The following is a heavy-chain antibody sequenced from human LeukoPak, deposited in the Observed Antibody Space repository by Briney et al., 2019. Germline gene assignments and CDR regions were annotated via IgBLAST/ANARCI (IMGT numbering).Heavy chain of an antibody. V-gene: IGHV4-34*01. CDR3: ARVTPRGGRAYNWFDP. D-gene: IGHD3-10*01. CDR1: GGSFSGYY. Sequence: SETLSLTCAVYGGSFSGYYWSWIRQPPGKGLEWIGEINHSGSTNYNPSLKSRVTISVDTSKNQFSLKLSSVTAADTAVYYCARVTPRGGRAYNWFDPWGQGTLVTVSS. J-gene: IGHJ5*02. CDR2: INHSGST.